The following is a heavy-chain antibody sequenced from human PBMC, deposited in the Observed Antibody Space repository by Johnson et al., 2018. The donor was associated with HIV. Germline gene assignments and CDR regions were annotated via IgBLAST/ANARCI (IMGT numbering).Heavy chain of an antibody. V-gene: IGHV3-30*02. CDR1: GFTFNSYA. J-gene: IGHJ3*02. D-gene: IGHD2-8*02. CDR2: IRFDGSNK. Sequence: QVQLVESGGGVVQPGGSLRLSCAASGFTFNSYAMHWVRQAPGTGLEWVAFIRFDGSNKYYADSVKGRLIMSRDNSKNTLYVEIDSLRAEDTAVYYCVKARGGYWGDDFDIWGQGTMVTVSS. CDR3: VKARGGYWGDDFDI.